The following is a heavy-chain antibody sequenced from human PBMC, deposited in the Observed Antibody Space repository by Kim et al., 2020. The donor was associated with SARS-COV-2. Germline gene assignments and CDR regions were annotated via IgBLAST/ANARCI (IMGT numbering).Heavy chain of an antibody. CDR2: IWYDGSNK. J-gene: IGHJ6*02. Sequence: GGSLRLSCAESGFTFSSYGMHWVHQAPGKGLEWVAVIWYDGSNKYYADSVKGRFTNSRDNSKTTLYLQMNSLRAEDTAVYYCAKDFGISYYYYGMDVWGQGTTVTVSS. CDR1: GFTFSSYG. V-gene: IGHV3-33*06. D-gene: IGHD3-3*01. CDR3: AKDFGISYYYYGMDV.